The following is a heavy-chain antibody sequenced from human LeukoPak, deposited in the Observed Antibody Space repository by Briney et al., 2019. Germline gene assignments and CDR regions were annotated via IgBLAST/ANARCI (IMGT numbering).Heavy chain of an antibody. V-gene: IGHV5-51*01. CDR3: ASRNYDILTGYYYFDY. CDR2: IYPGDSDT. Sequence: GESLKISCKGSGYSFTSYWIGWVRQMPGKGLEWMGIIYPGDSDTRYSPSFQGQVTISADKSISTACLQWSSLKASDTAMYYCASRNYDILTGYYYFDYWDQGTLVTVSS. CDR1: GYSFTSYW. D-gene: IGHD3-9*01. J-gene: IGHJ4*02.